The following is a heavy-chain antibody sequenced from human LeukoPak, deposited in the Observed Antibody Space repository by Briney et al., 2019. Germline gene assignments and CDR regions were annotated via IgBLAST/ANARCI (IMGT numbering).Heavy chain of an antibody. CDR2: ISGSGGST. V-gene: IGHV3-23*01. J-gene: IGHJ6*04. CDR1: GFTFSSYA. CDR3: AKDLWSLWFGELSTNYYYYYGMDV. D-gene: IGHD3-10*01. Sequence: GGSLRLSCAASGFTFSSYAMSWVRQAPGKGLEWVSAISGSGGSTYYADSVKGRFTISRDNSKNTLYLQMNSLRAEDTAVYYCAKDLWSLWFGELSTNYYYYYGMDVWGKGTTVTVSS.